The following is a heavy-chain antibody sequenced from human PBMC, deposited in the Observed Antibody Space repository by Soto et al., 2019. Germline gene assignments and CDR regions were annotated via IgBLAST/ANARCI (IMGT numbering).Heavy chain of an antibody. V-gene: IGHV3-21*01. CDR2: ISSSSSYI. CDR3: ARDLYSGWDPGLYYYYYYGMDV. J-gene: IGHJ6*02. CDR1: GFTFSSYS. D-gene: IGHD6-19*01. Sequence: PGGSLRLSCAASGFTFSSYSMNWVRQAPGKGLEWVSSISSSSSYIYYADSVKGRFTISRDNAKNSLYLQMNSLRAEDTAVYYCARDLYSGWDPGLYYYYYYGMDVWGQGTTVTVSS.